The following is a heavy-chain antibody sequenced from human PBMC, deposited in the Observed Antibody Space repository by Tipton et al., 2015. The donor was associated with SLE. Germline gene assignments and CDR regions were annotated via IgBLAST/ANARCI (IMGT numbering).Heavy chain of an antibody. CDR2: ISYRGGT. Sequence: TISSSDHYWGWIRQPPGKGLEWIGSISYRGGTSYNPSLNSRVTISVDTSKNQVSLRLTSVIAADTAVYYCARVSGGIAYMDIWGKGTTVTFSS. CDR3: ARVSGGIAYMDI. V-gene: IGHV4-39*07. J-gene: IGHJ6*03. D-gene: IGHD6-13*01. CDR1: TISSSDHY.